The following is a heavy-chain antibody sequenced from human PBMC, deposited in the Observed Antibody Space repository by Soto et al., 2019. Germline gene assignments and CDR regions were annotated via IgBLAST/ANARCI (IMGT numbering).Heavy chain of an antibody. V-gene: IGHV1-2*04. CDR3: AIKRSGVVY. CDR2: INPNNGGT. CDR1: GYIFTANS. Sequence: ASVKVSCKASGYIFTANSMHWVLQAPGQGLEWMGWINPNNGGTNYARKFQGWVTMTRDASISTAYMDLTRLKSDDTAVYYCAIKRSGVVYWGQATLVTVSS. D-gene: IGHD2-15*01. J-gene: IGHJ4*02.